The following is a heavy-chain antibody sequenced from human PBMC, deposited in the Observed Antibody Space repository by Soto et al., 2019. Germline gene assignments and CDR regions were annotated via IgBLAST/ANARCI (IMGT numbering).Heavy chain of an antibody. J-gene: IGHJ3*02. CDR3: ARGQPGIAEAGIRWNDAFDI. V-gene: IGHV1-8*01. Sequence: ASVKVSCKASGYTFTSYDINWVRQATGQGLEWMGWMNPNSGNTGYAQKFQGRVTMTRNTSISTAYMELSSLRSEDTAVYYCARGQPGIAEAGIRWNDAFDIWGQGTMVTVSS. CDR2: MNPNSGNT. CDR1: GYTFTSYD. D-gene: IGHD6-13*01.